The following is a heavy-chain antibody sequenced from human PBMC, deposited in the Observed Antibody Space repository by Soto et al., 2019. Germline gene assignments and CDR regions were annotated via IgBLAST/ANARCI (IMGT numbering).Heavy chain of an antibody. CDR1: GGSISSYY. D-gene: IGHD3-3*01. CDR2: IYYSGST. Sequence: SETLSLTCTVSGGSISSYYWSWIRQPPEKGLEWIGDIYYSGSTNYNPSLKSRVTISVDTSKNQFSLKLSSVTAADTAVYYCARTYYDFWSGYTNWFDPWGQGTLVTVSS. CDR3: ARTYYDFWSGYTNWFDP. V-gene: IGHV4-59*01. J-gene: IGHJ5*02.